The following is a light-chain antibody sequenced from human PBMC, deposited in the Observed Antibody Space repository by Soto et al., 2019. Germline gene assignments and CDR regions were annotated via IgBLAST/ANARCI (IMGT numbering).Light chain of an antibody. CDR2: DDA. CDR3: QVWDSSSNHPNV. V-gene: IGLV3-21*02. Sequence: SYELTQPHSVSVATAQTARITCGGNNIGSKSVHWYQKRPGQAPVLVVYDDADRPSGIPERFSGSNSGNTATLTISRVEAGDEADYYCQVWDSSSNHPNVFGTGTKVTVL. CDR1: NIGSKS. J-gene: IGLJ1*01.